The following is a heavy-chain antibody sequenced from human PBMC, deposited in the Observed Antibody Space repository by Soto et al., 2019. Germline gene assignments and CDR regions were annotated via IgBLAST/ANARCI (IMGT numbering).Heavy chain of an antibody. CDR1: DGSISSYY. J-gene: IGHJ5*02. Sequence: SETLSLTCTVSDGSISSYYWSCIRQPPGKGQEWNGYIYYSGRTNYNPSLKSRDTISVDTSKNQFSLKLSSVTAADTAVYYCAREHIVVVPAAIYRWFDPWGQGTLVTV. CDR3: AREHIVVVPAAIYRWFDP. V-gene: IGHV4-59*01. D-gene: IGHD2-2*02. CDR2: IYYSGRT.